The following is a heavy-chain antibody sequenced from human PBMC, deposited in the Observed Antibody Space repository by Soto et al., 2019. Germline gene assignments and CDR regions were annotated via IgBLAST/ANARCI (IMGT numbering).Heavy chain of an antibody. Sequence: SETLSLTCTVSGGSISSGGYYWSWIRQHPGKGLEWIGYIYYSGSTYYNPSLKSRVTISVDTSKNQFSLKLSSVTAADTAVYYCACSRGSTPKGGGDYNYYYYGMDVWGQGTTVTVSS. D-gene: IGHD2-21*01. V-gene: IGHV4-31*03. CDR2: IYYSGST. CDR3: ACSRGSTPKGGGDYNYYYYGMDV. J-gene: IGHJ6*02. CDR1: GGSISSGGYY.